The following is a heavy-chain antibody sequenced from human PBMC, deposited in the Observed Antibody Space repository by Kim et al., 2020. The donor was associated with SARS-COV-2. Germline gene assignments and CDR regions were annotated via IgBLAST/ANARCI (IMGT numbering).Heavy chain of an antibody. J-gene: IGHJ3*02. CDR2: IYYSGST. D-gene: IGHD2-2*01. V-gene: IGHV4-39*07. Sequence: SETLSLTCTVSGGSISSSSYYWGWIRQPPGKGLEWIGSIYYSGSTYYNPSLKSRVTISVDTSKNQFSLKLSSVTAADTAVYYCARVVPAAMKDILTGDRGDNAFDIWGQGTMVTVSS. CDR3: ARVVPAAMKDILTGDRGDNAFDI. CDR1: GGSISSSSYY.